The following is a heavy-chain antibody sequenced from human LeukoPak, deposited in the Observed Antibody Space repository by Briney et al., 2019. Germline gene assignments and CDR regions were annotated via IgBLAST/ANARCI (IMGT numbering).Heavy chain of an antibody. CDR1: GFTFSSYG. J-gene: IGHJ4*02. CDR3: AKAQQITVTRLSPFDY. CDR2: ISYDGSNK. D-gene: IGHD4-17*01. V-gene: IGHV3-30*18. Sequence: PGGSLRLSCAASGFTFSSYGMHWVRQAPGKGLEWVAVISYDGSNKYYADSVKGRFTISRDNSKNTLYLQMNSLRAEDTAVYYCAKAQQITVTRLSPFDYWGQGTLVTVSS.